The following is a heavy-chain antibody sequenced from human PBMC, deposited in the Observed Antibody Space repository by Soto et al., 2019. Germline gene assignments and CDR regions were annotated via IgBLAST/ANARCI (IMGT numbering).Heavy chain of an antibody. CDR1: GFTFSSYA. CDR2: ISGSGGST. D-gene: IGHD3-9*01. V-gene: IGHV3-23*01. Sequence: VQLLESGGGLVQPGGSLRLSCAASGFTFSSYAMSWVRQAPGKGLEWVSAISGSGGSTYYADSVKGRFTISRDNSKNTLYLQMNSLRAEDTAVYYCAKPRLDYDILTGYSEYYFDYWGQGTLVTVSS. J-gene: IGHJ4*02. CDR3: AKPRLDYDILTGYSEYYFDY.